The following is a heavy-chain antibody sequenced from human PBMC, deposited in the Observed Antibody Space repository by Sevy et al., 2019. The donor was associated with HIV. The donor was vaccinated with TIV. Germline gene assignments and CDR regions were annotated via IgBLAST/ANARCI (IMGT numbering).Heavy chain of an antibody. CDR2: INPSSGGT. CDR3: ARQVDNWFDP. Sequence: ASVKVSCETSGYTFTYYYIHWVRQAPGQGLEWMGWINPSSGGTQYAQTFQGRVSVTSDTSRRTSYKELRRLRSDDTALYYCARQVDNWFDPWGQGTPVTVSS. D-gene: IGHD2-15*01. V-gene: IGHV1-2*02. J-gene: IGHJ5*02. CDR1: GYTFTYYY.